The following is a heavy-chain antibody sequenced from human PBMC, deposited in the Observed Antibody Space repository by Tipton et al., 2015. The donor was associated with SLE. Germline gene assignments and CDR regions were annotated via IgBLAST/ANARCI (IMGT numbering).Heavy chain of an antibody. CDR2: IYYSGST. J-gene: IGHJ6*02. V-gene: IGHV4-39*07. Sequence: TLSLTCTVSGGSISSSSYYWGWIRQPPGKGLEWIGSIYYSGSTYYNPSLKSRVTISVDTSKNQFSLKLSSMTAADTAVYYCARQGKAFSYRGGLDVWGQGTTVTVSS. D-gene: IGHD3-3*02. CDR1: GGSISSSSYY. CDR3: ARQGKAFSYRGGLDV.